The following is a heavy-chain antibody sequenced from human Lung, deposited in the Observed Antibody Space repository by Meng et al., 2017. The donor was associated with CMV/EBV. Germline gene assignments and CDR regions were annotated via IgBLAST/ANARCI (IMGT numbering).Heavy chain of an antibody. J-gene: IGHJ4*02. D-gene: IGHD3-16*01. V-gene: IGHV6-1*01. CDR2: TYYRSKWYN. Sequence: QVPSPQTGPGMVKPSQTLSLTRAISWDSVSSNSAAWNWIWQSPSRCLEWLGRTYYRSKWYNDYAVSVKSRITINPDTSKNQFSLQLNSVTPEDTAVYYCARGGMGLDYWGQGTLVTVSS. CDR3: ARGGMGLDY. CDR1: WDSVSSNSAA.